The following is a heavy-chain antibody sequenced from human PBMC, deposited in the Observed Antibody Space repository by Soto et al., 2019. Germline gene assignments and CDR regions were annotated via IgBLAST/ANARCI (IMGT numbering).Heavy chain of an antibody. Sequence: GSLRLSCTASGFTFNRYSMNWVRQAPGKGLEGVSSVTSSSSSMLYADSVKGRFTISRDDAKDSLFLQMNSLRADDTAVYYCAREADFASSGYVLDYWGQGTLVTVSS. D-gene: IGHD3-22*01. CDR2: VTSSSSSM. J-gene: IGHJ4*02. V-gene: IGHV3-21*01. CDR1: GFTFNRYS. CDR3: AREADFASSGYVLDY.